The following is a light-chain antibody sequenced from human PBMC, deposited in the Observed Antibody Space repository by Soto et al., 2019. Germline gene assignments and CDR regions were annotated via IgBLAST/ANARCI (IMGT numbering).Light chain of an antibody. V-gene: IGKV3-11*01. CDR1: QSVSTY. J-gene: IGKJ4*01. Sequence: EIVLTQSPATLSLSPGERATLSCRASQSVSTYLACYQQKPGQAPRLLIYDASNRATGVPARFSGSGSGTDFPLTISILEAEDFAVYYCHQRSNWLTFGGGTKVEIK. CDR3: HQRSNWLT. CDR2: DAS.